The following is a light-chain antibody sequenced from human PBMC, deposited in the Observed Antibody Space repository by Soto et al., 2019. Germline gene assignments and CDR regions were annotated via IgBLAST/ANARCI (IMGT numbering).Light chain of an antibody. CDR3: QQYNNWPPVT. CDR1: QSVSSSY. Sequence: IVLTQSRGTISCCPRELPTLSCRASQSVSSSYLAWYQQKPGQAPRLLIYGASTRATGIPARFSGSGSATEFTLTISSLQSEDFAVYFCQQYNNWPPVTFGPGTKVDIK. CDR2: GAS. V-gene: IGKV3-15*01. J-gene: IGKJ3*01.